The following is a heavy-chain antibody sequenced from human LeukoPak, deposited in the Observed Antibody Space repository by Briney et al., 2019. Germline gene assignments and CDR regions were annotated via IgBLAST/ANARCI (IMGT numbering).Heavy chain of an antibody. D-gene: IGHD3-22*01. Sequence: PGGSLRLSCAASGVTLSTYAMSWARQAPGKGLEWVSGISSSGSGDNTYYADSVKGRFTISRDNSKNTLYLQMNSLRAEDTAVYYCARAGSGSSGHFFAYWGQGTLVTVSS. J-gene: IGHJ4*02. CDR2: ISSSGSGDNT. V-gene: IGHV3-23*01. CDR1: GVTLSTYA. CDR3: ARAGSGSSGHFFAY.